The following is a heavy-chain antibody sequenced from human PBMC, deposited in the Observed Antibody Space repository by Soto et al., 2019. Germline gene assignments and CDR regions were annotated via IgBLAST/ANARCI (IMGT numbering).Heavy chain of an antibody. CDR2: ISVYNDNT. V-gene: IGHV1-18*01. D-gene: IGHD1-26*01. CDR3: ARDPGSDLSVPGAVFDY. Sequence: QVHLVQSGAEVKKPGASVKVSCKTSNYPFSSYGISWVRQAPGQGLEWMGWISVYNDNTEYAQKLQGRVTITTDTSTNTAFMELRSLRSDDTAVYYCARDPGSDLSVPGAVFDYWGQGTPVTVSS. CDR1: NYPFSSYG. J-gene: IGHJ4*02.